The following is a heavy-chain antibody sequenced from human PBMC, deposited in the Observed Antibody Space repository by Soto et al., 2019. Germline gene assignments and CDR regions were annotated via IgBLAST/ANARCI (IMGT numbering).Heavy chain of an antibody. CDR2: ISADGSNE. D-gene: IGHD1-26*01. Sequence: QVPLVESGGGVVQPGRSLRLSCAASGFTFSRSAIHWVRQAPGKGLEWVAVISADGSNEYYTDSVKGRFTISRDNSKNTLYLQMNSLRDDDTGVYYCARDQDSGDYYYRALDYWGQGTLVTVSS. V-gene: IGHV3-30*04. J-gene: IGHJ4*02. CDR3: ARDQDSGDYYYRALDY. CDR1: GFTFSRSA.